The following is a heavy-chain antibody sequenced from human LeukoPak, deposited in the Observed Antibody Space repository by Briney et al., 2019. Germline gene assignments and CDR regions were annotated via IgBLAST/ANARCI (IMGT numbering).Heavy chain of an antibody. CDR3: ASIMRDYYDSSETLFDY. V-gene: IGHV3-30*02. D-gene: IGHD3-22*01. CDR1: GFTFSTYG. Sequence: PGGSLRLSCAASGFTFSTYGMHWVRQAPGKGLEWVAFIQYDGSSEYYADSVKGRFTISRDNSKNTLYLQMNSLRAEDTAVYYCASIMRDYYDSSETLFDYWGQGTLVTVSS. J-gene: IGHJ4*02. CDR2: IQYDGSSE.